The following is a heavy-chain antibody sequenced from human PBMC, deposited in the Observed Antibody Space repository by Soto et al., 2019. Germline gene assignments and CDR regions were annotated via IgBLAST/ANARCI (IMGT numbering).Heavy chain of an antibody. D-gene: IGHD2-21*02. CDR1: GYSFTSYW. Sequence: GESLKISCKGSGYSFTSYWISWVRQMPGKGLEWMGRIDPSDSYTNYSPSFQGHVTISADKSISTAYLQWSSLKASDTAMYYCARRLTYCGGDCSPDYYSYPGMDVWGQGTTVTVSS. J-gene: IGHJ6*02. V-gene: IGHV5-10-1*01. CDR2: IDPSDSYT. CDR3: ARRLTYCGGDCSPDYYSYPGMDV.